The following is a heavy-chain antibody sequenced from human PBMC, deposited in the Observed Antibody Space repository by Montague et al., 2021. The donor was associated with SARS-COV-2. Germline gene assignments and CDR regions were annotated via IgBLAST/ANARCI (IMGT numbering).Heavy chain of an antibody. Sequence: SETLSLTCAVSGGSFSSYYWSWIRQPPGTGLEWIGYIYYSGSTNYNPTLKSRVTISVDTSKNQYSLKLSSVTAAATAVDYCARAPVAHITIVGVVTSFDYWGQGTLVTVSS. CDR3: ARAPVAHITIVGVVTSFDY. CDR1: GGSFSSYY. J-gene: IGHJ4*02. CDR2: IYYSGST. V-gene: IGHV4-59*01. D-gene: IGHD3-3*01.